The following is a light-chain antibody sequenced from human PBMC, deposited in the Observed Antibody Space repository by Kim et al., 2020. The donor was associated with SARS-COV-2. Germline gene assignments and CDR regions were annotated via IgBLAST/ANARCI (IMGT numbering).Light chain of an antibody. V-gene: IGLV3-21*04. CDR3: QVWDSSGDHRVV. CDR2: YDS. J-gene: IGLJ2*01. CDR1: SIGGKG. Sequence: PGKTARVTWGGSSIGGKGVHCYQQMPGQAPVLVISYDSDRPSGIPERFSGSNSGNTATLTISRVEAGDEAGYYCQVWDSSGDHRVVFGGGTQLTVL.